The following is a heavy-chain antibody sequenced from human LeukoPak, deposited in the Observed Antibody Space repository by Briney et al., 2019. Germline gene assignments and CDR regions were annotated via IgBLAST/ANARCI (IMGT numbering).Heavy chain of an antibody. V-gene: IGHV3-30-3*01. CDR2: ISYDGSNK. CDR1: GFTFSSYA. CDR3: ARRTPYGMDV. J-gene: IGHJ6*02. Sequence: PGRSLRLSCAASGFTFSSYAMHWVRQASGKGLEWVAVISYDGSNKYYADSVKGRFTISRDNSKNTLYLQMNSLRAEDTAVYYCARRTPYGMDVWGQGTTVTVSS.